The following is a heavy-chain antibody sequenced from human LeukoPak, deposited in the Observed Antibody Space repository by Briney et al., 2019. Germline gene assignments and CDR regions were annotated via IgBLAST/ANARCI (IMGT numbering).Heavy chain of an antibody. D-gene: IGHD3-3*01. CDR3: ARDPDFWSGYYPYFDY. CDR2: ISSSSSTI. V-gene: IGHV3-48*04. Sequence: GGSLRLSCAASGFTFSSYSMTWVRQVPGKGLEWVSYISSSSSTIYYADSVKGRFTISRDNAKNSLYLQMNSLRAEDTAVYYCARDPDFWSGYYPYFDYWGQGTLVTVSS. J-gene: IGHJ4*02. CDR1: GFTFSSYS.